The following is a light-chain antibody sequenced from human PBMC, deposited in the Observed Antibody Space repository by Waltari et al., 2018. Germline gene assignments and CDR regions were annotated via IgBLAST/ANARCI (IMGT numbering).Light chain of an antibody. Sequence: QAVVTPAPSVTVSPGGTLTLTCGSSTGTVTNNHHPYWFQQKPGQAPRTLIYDTTNKYSWTPAWFSGSLLGGQAARTLSGVQPEDEAEYYCLLSFGITQIFGGGTKLTVL. V-gene: IGLV7-46*01. CDR2: DTT. CDR3: LLSFGITQI. J-gene: IGLJ2*01. CDR1: TGTVTNNHH.